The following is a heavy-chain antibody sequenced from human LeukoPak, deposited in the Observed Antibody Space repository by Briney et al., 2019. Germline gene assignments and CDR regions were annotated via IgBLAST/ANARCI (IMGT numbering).Heavy chain of an antibody. Sequence: PSETLSLTCTVSGGSISSSSYYWGWIRQPPGKGLEWIGSIYYSGSTYDNPSLKSRVTISVDTSKNQFSLKLSSVTAADTAVYYCARRRGSGSTQVFDYWGQGTLVTVSS. D-gene: IGHD6-19*01. CDR3: ARRRGSGSTQVFDY. CDR2: IYYSGST. V-gene: IGHV4-39*01. J-gene: IGHJ4*02. CDR1: GGSISSSSYY.